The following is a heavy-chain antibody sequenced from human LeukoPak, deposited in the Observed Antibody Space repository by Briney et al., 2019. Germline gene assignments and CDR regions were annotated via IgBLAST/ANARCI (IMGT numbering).Heavy chain of an antibody. Sequence: ASVKVSCKASGGTFSSYASSWGRQAPGQGMEWIGKIIPIFGTANYAQKYKARITITTNESTSTAYMELSSLRSEDTAVYYCATRFAHTDYWGQGTLVTVSS. CDR3: ATRFAHTDY. CDR1: GGTFSSYA. CDR2: IIPIFGTA. D-gene: IGHD3-3*01. J-gene: IGHJ4*02. V-gene: IGHV1-69*05.